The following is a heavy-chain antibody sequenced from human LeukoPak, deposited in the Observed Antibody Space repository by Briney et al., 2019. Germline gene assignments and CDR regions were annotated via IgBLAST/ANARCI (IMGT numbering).Heavy chain of an antibody. CDR2: IIPIFGTA. J-gene: IGHJ1*01. V-gene: IGHV1-69*05. Sequence: GSSVKVSCKASGGTFSSYAISWVRQAPGQGLEWMGGIIPIFGTANYAQKFQGRVTITTDESTSTAYMELSSLRSEDTAVYYCAKATRPTYYYDSSGYSLAEYFQHWGQGTLVTVPS. D-gene: IGHD3-22*01. CDR1: GGTFSSYA. CDR3: AKATRPTYYYDSSGYSLAEYFQH.